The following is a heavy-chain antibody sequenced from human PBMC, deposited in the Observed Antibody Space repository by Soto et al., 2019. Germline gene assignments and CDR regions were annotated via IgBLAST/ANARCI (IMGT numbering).Heavy chain of an antibody. CDR2: TYYRSKWYN. V-gene: IGHV6-1*01. CDR3: ARNSIAAAGRPFDY. Sequence: PSQTLSLTCAISGDSVSSNSAAWNWIRQSPSRGLEWLGRTYYRSKWYNDYAVSVKSRITINPDTSKNQFSLQLNSVTPEDTAVCYCARNSIAAAGRPFDYWGQGXLVTVSS. D-gene: IGHD6-13*01. CDR1: GDSVSSNSAA. J-gene: IGHJ4*02.